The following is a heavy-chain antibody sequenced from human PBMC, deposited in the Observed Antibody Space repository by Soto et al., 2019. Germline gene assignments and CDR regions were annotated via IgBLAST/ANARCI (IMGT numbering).Heavy chain of an antibody. V-gene: IGHV2-5*02. CDR3: AHIVVAGLGYYFDY. D-gene: IGHD6-19*01. CDR1: GFSLSSTRMA. Sequence: QITLKASGPTLVKPTQTLTLTCTFSGFSLSSTRMAVGWIRQPPGKALEWLALLYWDDDKRYSPFLKSRLTITKDTSKNQVVRTMSNIAPVDTARYYCAHIVVAGLGYYFDYWGQGTLVTVSS. CDR2: LYWDDDK. J-gene: IGHJ4*02.